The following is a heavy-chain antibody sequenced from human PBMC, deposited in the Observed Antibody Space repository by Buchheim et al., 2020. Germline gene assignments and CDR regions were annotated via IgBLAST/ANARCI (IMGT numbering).Heavy chain of an antibody. V-gene: IGHV1-46*01. J-gene: IGHJ5*02. D-gene: IGHD2/OR15-2a*01. CDR1: GYTFTSYH. Sequence: QVQLVQSGTEVKKPGASVKVLCKASGYTFTSYHIHWVRQAPGQGFEWMGIINPSGGNTKYAQKFQGRVTMTRDMSTTAVYTELSSLRSDDTALYYCARGYCTSTTRCYDGGRFDPWGQGTL. CDR3: ARGYCTSTTRCYDGGRFDP. CDR2: INPSGGNT.